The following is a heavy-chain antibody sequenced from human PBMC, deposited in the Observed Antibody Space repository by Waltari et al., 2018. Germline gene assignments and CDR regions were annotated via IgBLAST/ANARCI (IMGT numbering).Heavy chain of an antibody. J-gene: IGHJ4*02. CDR3: ARGGPGFGTTYFDY. CDR2: FYHTGST. D-gene: IGHD3-16*01. CDR1: GGSISSGGYS. V-gene: IGHV4-30-2*01. Sequence: QLQLQESGSGLVKPSETLSLTCAVSGGSISSGGYSWSWIRQPPGGGLEWIGYFYHTGSTYYSPSLRGRVTISVDRSENQVSLRLTSVTAADTAVYYCARGGPGFGTTYFDYWGQGTLVTVSS.